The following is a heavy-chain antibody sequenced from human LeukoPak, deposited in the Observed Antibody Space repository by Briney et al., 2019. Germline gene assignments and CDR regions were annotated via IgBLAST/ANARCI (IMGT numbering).Heavy chain of an antibody. CDR1: GYTFTGYY. CDR3: VKLSEAQLGRRQYYFDY. J-gene: IGHJ4*02. CDR2: FDPEVGET. D-gene: IGHD3-16*01. Sequence: GASVKVSCKASGYTFTGYYMHWVRQATGKGLEWMGGFDPEVGETIYAQKFRGRVTMTEDTSPDTAYMELSSLRSEDTAVYYCVKLSEAQLGRRQYYFDYWGQGTLVTVSS. V-gene: IGHV1-24*01.